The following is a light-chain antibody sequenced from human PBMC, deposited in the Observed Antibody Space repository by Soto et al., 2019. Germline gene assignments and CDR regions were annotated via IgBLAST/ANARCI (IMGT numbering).Light chain of an antibody. CDR1: QGISNS. CDR3: LERSDWS. Sequence: EVVLTQSPATLSLSPGERATLSCRASQGISNSLAWYQQKPGQTPRLLIYDASTRATGIPDRFSGSGSGTDFTLAITSLEPEDLAVYYCLERSDWSFGQGTRLEI. V-gene: IGKV3-11*01. CDR2: DAS. J-gene: IGKJ2*01.